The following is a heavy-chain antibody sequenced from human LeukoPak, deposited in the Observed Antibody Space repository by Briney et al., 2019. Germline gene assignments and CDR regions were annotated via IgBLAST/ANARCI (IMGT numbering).Heavy chain of an antibody. D-gene: IGHD6-13*01. J-gene: IGHJ4*02. CDR1: GYTFTGYY. V-gene: IGHV1-2*02. CDR2: INPNSGGT. CDR3: ARDPAAAGVFDY. Sequence: ASVKVSCKASGYTFTGYYMHWVRQAPGQGLEWMGWINPNSGGTNYAQKFQGGVTMTRDTSISTAYMELSRLRSDDTAVYYCARDPAAAGVFDYWGQGTLVTVSS.